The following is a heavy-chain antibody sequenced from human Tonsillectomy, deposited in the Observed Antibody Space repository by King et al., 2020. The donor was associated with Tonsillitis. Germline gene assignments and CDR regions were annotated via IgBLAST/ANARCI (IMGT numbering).Heavy chain of an antibody. J-gene: IGHJ4*02. CDR3: AGEREAADYDFWSGYYGVVYY. CDR2: INPNSGGT. V-gene: IGHV1-2*02. D-gene: IGHD3-3*01. Sequence: VQLVESGAEVKKPGASMKVSCKASGYTFTGYYMHWVRQAPGQGLEWMGWINPNSGGTNYAQKFQGRVTMTRDTSISTAYMELSRPRSDDTAVYYCAGEREAADYDFWSGYYGVVYYWGQGTLVTVSS. CDR1: GYTFTGYY.